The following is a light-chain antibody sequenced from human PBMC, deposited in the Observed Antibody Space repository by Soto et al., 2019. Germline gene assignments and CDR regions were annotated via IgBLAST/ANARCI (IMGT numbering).Light chain of an antibody. J-gene: IGLJ3*02. V-gene: IGLV2-14*02. CDR2: DVS. CDR1: SSDVGAYNL. CDR3: SSYTNTSTLV. Sequence: QSALTQPASVSGSPGQSITISCTGTSSDVGAYNLVSWYQQHPGGAPKLFIFDVSDRPSGVSNRFSGSKSGNTASLTISGLQAEDEAFYYCSSYTNTSTLVFGGGTKLTVL.